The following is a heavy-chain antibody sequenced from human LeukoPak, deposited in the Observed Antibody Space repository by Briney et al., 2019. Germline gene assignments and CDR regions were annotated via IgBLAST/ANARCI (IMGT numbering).Heavy chain of an antibody. J-gene: IGHJ4*02. V-gene: IGHV4-4*07. Sequence: SETLSLTCTVPGGSISNYYWSWIRRPAGKGLEWMGRLHTSGSYTYYKSSLKSRLTMSLDTSTRQFSLKLTSVTAADTAVYYCAGGYGSGSYSSWGQGTLVIVSS. CDR1: GGSISNYY. CDR2: LHTSGSYT. D-gene: IGHD3-10*01. CDR3: AGGYGSGSYSS.